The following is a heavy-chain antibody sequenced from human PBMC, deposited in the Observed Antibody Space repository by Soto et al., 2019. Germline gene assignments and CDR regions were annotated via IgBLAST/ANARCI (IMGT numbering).Heavy chain of an antibody. CDR1: GFTFSSYA. V-gene: IGHV3-23*01. J-gene: IGHJ4*02. CDR2: ISGSGGST. Sequence: EVQLLESGGGLVQPGGSLRLSCAASGFTFSSYAMTWVRQAPGKGLEWVSAISGSGGSTYYADSVKGRFTISRDSTKNTLYLQMNSLRAEDTAVYYCAKSHDFWSGYYNENYFDHWGQGTLVTVSS. CDR3: AKSHDFWSGYYNENYFDH. D-gene: IGHD3-3*01.